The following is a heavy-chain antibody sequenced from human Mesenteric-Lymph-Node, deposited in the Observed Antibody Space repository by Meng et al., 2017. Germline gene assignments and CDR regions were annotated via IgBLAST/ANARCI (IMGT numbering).Heavy chain of an antibody. CDR1: ELSFYSYP. V-gene: IGHV3-23*01. CDR3: ANSPLENY. CDR2: IGGGFDM. D-gene: IGHD1-1*01. J-gene: IGHJ4*02. Sequence: GGMVAAVGSRGPACAATELSFYSYPMGWVRRGPGRWLVWVSTIGGGFDMHYADSVKGRFTISRDNSKNALYLQMNSLSAEDTAVYYCANSPLENYWGQGTLVTVSS.